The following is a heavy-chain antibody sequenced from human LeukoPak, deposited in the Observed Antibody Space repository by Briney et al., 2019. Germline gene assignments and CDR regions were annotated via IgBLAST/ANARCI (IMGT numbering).Heavy chain of an antibody. Sequence: GGSLRLSCAASSLTVSTNDMGWVRQAPGEGLDLVSLLYRGGTTYYADSVEGRFTISRDNSKNTLYLQMNSLRAEDTAVYYCARGRPGYYFDYWGQGTLVTVSS. CDR3: ARGRPGYYFDY. CDR2: LYRGGTT. V-gene: IGHV3-53*01. CDR1: SLTVSTND. J-gene: IGHJ4*02.